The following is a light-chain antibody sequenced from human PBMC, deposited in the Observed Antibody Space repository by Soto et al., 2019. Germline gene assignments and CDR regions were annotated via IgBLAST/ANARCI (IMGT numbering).Light chain of an antibody. CDR2: GAS. J-gene: IGKJ1*01. Sequence: EIVMTQSPATVSVSPGERATLSCSASQSVSNNLALYQKKPGQAPRLLIYGASTMATSIPARFSGSGSGTEFTLTISSLQSEDFAFYYCQQYYNWWTFGQGTRVDIK. CDR3: QQYYNWWT. V-gene: IGKV3-15*01. CDR1: QSVSNN.